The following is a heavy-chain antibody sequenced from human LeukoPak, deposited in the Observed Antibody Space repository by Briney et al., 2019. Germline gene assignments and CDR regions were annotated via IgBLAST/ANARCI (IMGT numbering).Heavy chain of an antibody. V-gene: IGHV3-49*04. Sequence: PVGSLRLSCTASGFTFGDYAMSWVRQAPGKGLEWVGFIRSKAYGGTTEYAASVKGRFTISRDDSKSIAYLQMNSLKTEDTAVYYCTRTRYSYGLDYWGQGTLVTVSS. D-gene: IGHD5-18*01. CDR3: TRTRYSYGLDY. CDR1: GFTFGDYA. CDR2: IRSKAYGGTT. J-gene: IGHJ4*02.